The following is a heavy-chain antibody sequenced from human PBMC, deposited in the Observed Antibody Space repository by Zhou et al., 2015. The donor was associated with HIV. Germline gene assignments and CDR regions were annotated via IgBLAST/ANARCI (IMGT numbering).Heavy chain of an antibody. CDR1: GGTFSSYA. J-gene: IGHJ5*02. D-gene: IGHD3-3*01. CDR3: ASRRFLEWLIESANWFDP. V-gene: IGHV1-69*01. CDR2: IIPIFGTA. Sequence: QVQLVQSGAEVKKPGSSVKVSCKASGGTFSSYAISWVRQAPGQGLEWMGGIIPIFGTANYAQKFQGRVTITADESTSTAYMELSSLRSEDTAVYYCASRRFLEWLIESANWFDPWGQGTLVTVSS.